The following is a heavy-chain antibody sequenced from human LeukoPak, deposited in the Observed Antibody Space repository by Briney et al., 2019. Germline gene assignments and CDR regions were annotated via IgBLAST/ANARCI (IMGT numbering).Heavy chain of an antibody. CDR3: ARENAHCSGGSCYRGNWFDP. CDR2: INWNGGST. D-gene: IGHD2-15*01. CDR1: GFTFGSYS. V-gene: IGHV3-20*01. Sequence: GGSLRLSCAASGFTFGSYSMNWVRQAPGKGLEWVSGINWNGGSTGYADSVKGRFTISRDNAKNSLYLQMNSLRAEDTALYHCARENAHCSGGSCYRGNWFDPWGQGTLVTVSS. J-gene: IGHJ5*02.